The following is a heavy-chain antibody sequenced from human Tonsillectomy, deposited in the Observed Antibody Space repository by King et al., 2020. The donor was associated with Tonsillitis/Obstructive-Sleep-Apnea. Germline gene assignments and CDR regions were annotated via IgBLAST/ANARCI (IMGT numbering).Heavy chain of an antibody. J-gene: IGHJ5*02. Sequence: QLVQSGAEVKKPGSSVKDSCKASVGTFSTYAISWVRQAPGQGLEWMGGIIPIFGTANYAQKFQGRVTITADESTSTAYMELSSLRSEDTAVYYCASGHSLRFLDWFDPWGQGTLVTVSS. CDR1: VGTFSTYA. CDR2: IIPIFGTA. CDR3: ASGHSLRFLDWFDP. D-gene: IGHD3-3*01. V-gene: IGHV1-69*01.